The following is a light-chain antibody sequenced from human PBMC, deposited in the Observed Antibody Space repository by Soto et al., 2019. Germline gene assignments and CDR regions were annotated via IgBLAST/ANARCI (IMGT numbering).Light chain of an antibody. Sequence: SPGPLSVSPGARATLSCRAGQGFTTNFAWYQQKSGQSPRLLIYDVSIRATGVPARFSGTGSETDFTLTISGLQSEDSAVYFCKQYNNWPFSFGQGPLLEIK. J-gene: IGKJ5*01. CDR3: KQYNNWPFS. V-gene: IGKV3-15*01. CDR1: QGFTTN. CDR2: DVS.